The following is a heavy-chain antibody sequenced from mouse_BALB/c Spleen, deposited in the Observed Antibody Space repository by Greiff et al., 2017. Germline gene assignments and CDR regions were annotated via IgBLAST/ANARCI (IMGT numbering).Heavy chain of an antibody. Sequence: VNVVESGPGLVAPSQSLSITCTVSGFSLTSYDISWIRQPPGKGLEWLGVIWTGGGTNYNSAFMSRLSISKDNSKSQVFLKMNSLQTDDTARYYCAREARGYAMDYWGQGTSVTVSS. V-gene: IGHV2-9-2*01. J-gene: IGHJ4*01. CDR1: GFSLTSYD. CDR3: AREARGYAMDY. CDR2: IWTGGGT. D-gene: IGHD3-1*01.